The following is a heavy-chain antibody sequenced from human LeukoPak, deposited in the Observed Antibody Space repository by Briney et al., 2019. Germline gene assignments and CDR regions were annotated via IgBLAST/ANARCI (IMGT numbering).Heavy chain of an antibody. CDR3: ASDCGGGSCYGPYDAFDI. CDR1: GFTFSSYE. J-gene: IGHJ3*02. D-gene: IGHD2-15*01. V-gene: IGHV3-48*03. CDR2: ISSSGSTI. Sequence: GRSLRLSCAASGFTFSSYEMNWVRQAPGKGLEWVSYISSSGSTIYYADSVKGRFTISRDNAKNSLYLQMNSLRAEDTAVYYCASDCGGGSCYGPYDAFDIWGQGTMVTVSS.